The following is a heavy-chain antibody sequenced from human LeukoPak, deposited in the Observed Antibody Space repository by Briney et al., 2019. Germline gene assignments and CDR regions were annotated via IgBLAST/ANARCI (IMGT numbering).Heavy chain of an antibody. CDR2: IRQDGREK. Sequence: GGSLRLSCAASGFTFSDFWMSWVRQAPGKGREWVANIRQDGREKYYVDSVKGRFTISRDNANNLLYLQMNSLRAEDTTVYYCARDRWQLVGPDYWGQGALVTVSS. V-gene: IGHV3-7*04. D-gene: IGHD6-13*01. J-gene: IGHJ4*02. CDR3: ARDRWQLVGPDY. CDR1: GFTFSDFW.